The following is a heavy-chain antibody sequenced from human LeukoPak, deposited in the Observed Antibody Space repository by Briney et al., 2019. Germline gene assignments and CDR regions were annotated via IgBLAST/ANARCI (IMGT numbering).Heavy chain of an antibody. D-gene: IGHD3-22*01. CDR2: VSGSGVST. CDR1: GFTFSNCA. Sequence: GGSLRLSCAASGFTFSNCAMSWVRQAPGKGLEWVSTVSGSGVSTYHADSVKGRFTISRGNSKNTLYLQMNSLRAEDTAVYYCARDLSGYGYFDYWGQGTLVTVSS. J-gene: IGHJ4*02. CDR3: ARDLSGYGYFDY. V-gene: IGHV3-23*01.